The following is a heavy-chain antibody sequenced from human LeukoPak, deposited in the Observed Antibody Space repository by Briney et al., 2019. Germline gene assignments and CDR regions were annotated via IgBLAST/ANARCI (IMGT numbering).Heavy chain of an antibody. J-gene: IGHJ4*02. CDR2: ISYDGSNK. CDR3: AKDLFSGQLSLDY. D-gene: IGHD2-2*01. Sequence: GGSLRLSCAASGFTLSSYWMIWVRQAPGKGLEWVAVISYDGSNKYYADSVKGRFTISRDNSKNTLYLQMNSLRAEDTAVYYCAKDLFSGQLSLDYWGQGTLVTVSS. CDR1: GFTLSSYW. V-gene: IGHV3-30*18.